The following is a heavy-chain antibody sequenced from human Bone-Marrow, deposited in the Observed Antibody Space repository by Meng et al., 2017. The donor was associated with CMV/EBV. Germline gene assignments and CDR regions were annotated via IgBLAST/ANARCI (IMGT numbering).Heavy chain of an antibody. V-gene: IGHV3-48*03. CDR2: ISSSGSTI. CDR1: GFTFSSYE. J-gene: IGHJ6*02. CDR3: ARDNYVAPYYGMDV. D-gene: IGHD4-11*01. Sequence: GESLKISCAASGFTFSSYEMNWVRQAPGKGLEWVSYISSSGSTIYYADSVKGRFTISRDNSKNTLYLQMNSLRAEDTAVYYCARDNYVAPYYGMDVWGQGTTVTVSS.